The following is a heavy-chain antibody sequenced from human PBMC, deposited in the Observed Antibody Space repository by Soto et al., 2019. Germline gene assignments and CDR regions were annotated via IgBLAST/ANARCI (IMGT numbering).Heavy chain of an antibody. CDR1: GYTFTSYG. CDR3: ARGQKLFQDGRFDY. J-gene: IGHJ4*02. CDR2: ISVYNGNT. V-gene: IGHV1-18*01. D-gene: IGHD1-1*01. Sequence: QVQLVQSGAEGKKPGASVRVSCKASGYTFTSYGITWVRQAPGQGLEWMGWISVYNGNTNYAQRLQGRVTMTTDTSKTTAYMELRSLRSDDTAVYYCARGQKLFQDGRFDYWGQGTLVTVSS.